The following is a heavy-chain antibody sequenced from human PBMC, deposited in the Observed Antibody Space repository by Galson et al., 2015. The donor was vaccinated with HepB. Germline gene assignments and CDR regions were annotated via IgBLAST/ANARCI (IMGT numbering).Heavy chain of an antibody. V-gene: IGHV3-30*18. Sequence: SLRLSCAASGFTFSSYGMHWARQAPGKGLEWVAVISYDGSDKYYADSVKGQFTISRDNSKNTLSLQMNSLTAEDTAVYSCAKDKDLGYCSSTSCYTLDYWGQGTLVTVSS. D-gene: IGHD2-2*02. CDR3: AKDKDLGYCSSTSCYTLDY. CDR1: GFTFSSYG. J-gene: IGHJ4*02. CDR2: ISYDGSDK.